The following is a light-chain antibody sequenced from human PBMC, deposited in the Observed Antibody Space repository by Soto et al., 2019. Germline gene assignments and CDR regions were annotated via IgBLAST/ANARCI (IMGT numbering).Light chain of an antibody. CDR3: SSYSSANTVI. CDR1: SSDIGGYIY. CDR2: GVS. V-gene: IGLV2-14*01. Sequence: QSALTQPASVSASPGQSITISCTGTSSDIGGYIYVSWYQHHPGKAPRLMIYGVSSRPSGVSNRFSGSKSGNTASLTISGLQAEDEAQYYCSSYSSANTVIFGGGTKVTVL. J-gene: IGLJ2*01.